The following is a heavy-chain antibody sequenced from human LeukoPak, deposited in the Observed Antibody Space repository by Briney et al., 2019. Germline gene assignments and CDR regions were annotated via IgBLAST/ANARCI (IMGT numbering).Heavy chain of an antibody. D-gene: IGHD5-12*01. CDR1: GFSFSSHG. J-gene: IGHJ3*02. V-gene: IGHV3-30*18. Sequence: PGGSLRLSCAASGFSFSSHGMHWVRQAPGKGLEWVAVISYDGSNKYYADSVKGRFTISRDNSKNTLYLQMNSLRAEDTAVYYCAKGATQKWLRFGLRFGGYDDAFDIWGQGTMVTVSS. CDR3: AKGATQKWLRFGLRFGGYDDAFDI. CDR2: ISYDGSNK.